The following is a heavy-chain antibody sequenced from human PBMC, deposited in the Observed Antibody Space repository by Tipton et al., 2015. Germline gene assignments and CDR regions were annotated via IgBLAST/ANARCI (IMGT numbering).Heavy chain of an antibody. CDR3: ACQDYDSLTRDYQTVDY. CDR1: GYSISSGYY. V-gene: IGHV4-38-2*01. CDR2: IFHRGDT. J-gene: IGHJ4*02. Sequence: TLSLTCDVSGYSISSGYYWGWIRQPPGKGLEWIGSIFHRGDTNYNPSLKSRVTISLDTPKNQISLTVTSVTAADTAVYYCACQDYDSLTRDYQTVDYWGQGTLVTVSS. D-gene: IGHD3-9*01.